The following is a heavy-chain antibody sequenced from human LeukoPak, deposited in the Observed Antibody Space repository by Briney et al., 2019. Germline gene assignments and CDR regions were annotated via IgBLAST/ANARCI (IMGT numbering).Heavy chain of an antibody. D-gene: IGHD6-19*01. CDR2: IYYSGST. V-gene: IGHV4-61*01. Sequence: SETLSLTCTVSGASFNSGSSYWSWIRQPPGKILEWIGYIYYSGSTNYNPSLKSRVTISVDTSKNQFSLKLTSVTAADTAVYYCASVRAVAGLDYWGQGTLVTVSS. CDR1: GASFNSGSSY. CDR3: ASVRAVAGLDY. J-gene: IGHJ4*02.